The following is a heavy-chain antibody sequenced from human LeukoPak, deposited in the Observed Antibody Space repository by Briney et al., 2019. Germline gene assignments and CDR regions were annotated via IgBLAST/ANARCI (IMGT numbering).Heavy chain of an antibody. CDR3: ARNLAHGMDV. Sequence: SETLSLTCTVSGGAISSYYWSWIRQPPGKGLEWIGYIYYSGSTNYNPSLKSRVTISVDTSKNQFSLKLSSVTAADTAVYYCARNLAHGMDVWGQGTTVTVSS. CDR2: IYYSGST. J-gene: IGHJ6*02. V-gene: IGHV4-59*01. CDR1: GGAISSYY.